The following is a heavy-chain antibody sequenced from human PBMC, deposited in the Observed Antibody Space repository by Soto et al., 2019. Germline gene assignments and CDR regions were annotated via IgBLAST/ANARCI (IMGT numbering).Heavy chain of an antibody. Sequence: SLTLSLTCTVSAGSIISYYWSWIRQPPGKGLEWIGYIYYSGSTNHNPSLKSRVTLSVDTSKNQFSLKLSSVTAADTAVYYCAREGAAGGWFDPWGQGTLVTVSS. CDR1: AGSIISYY. V-gene: IGHV4-59*01. D-gene: IGHD6-25*01. CDR3: AREGAAGGWFDP. CDR2: IYYSGST. J-gene: IGHJ5*02.